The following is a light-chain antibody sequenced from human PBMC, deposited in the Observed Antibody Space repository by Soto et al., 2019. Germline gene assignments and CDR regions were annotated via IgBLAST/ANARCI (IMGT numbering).Light chain of an antibody. V-gene: IGKV3-11*01. CDR1: QSISIY. CDR3: QQRHNWPIT. CDR2: DTS. Sequence: EIVLTQSPATLSLSPWERVALSCWSSQSISIYLAWYQQKPGQAPRLLIYDTSNRATGIPARFSGSGSGTDFTLTISSLEPADFGVYYCQQRHNWPITFGQGTRLEIK. J-gene: IGKJ5*01.